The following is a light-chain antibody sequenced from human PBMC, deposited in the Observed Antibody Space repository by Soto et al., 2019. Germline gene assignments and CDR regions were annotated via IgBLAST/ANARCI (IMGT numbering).Light chain of an antibody. Sequence: QSALTQPASVSGSPGQSITISCTGTSSDVGGYNYVSWYQQHPGIAPKLLIYGVNNRPSGVPPRFSGSKSGNTASLTISGLQDEDDADYHCSSYTSASTLLYLFGTGTKLTVL. CDR2: GVN. J-gene: IGLJ1*01. CDR1: SSDVGGYNY. CDR3: SSYTSASTLLYL. V-gene: IGLV2-14*01.